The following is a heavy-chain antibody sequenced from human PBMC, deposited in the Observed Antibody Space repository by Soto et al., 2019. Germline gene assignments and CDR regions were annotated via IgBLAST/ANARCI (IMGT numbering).Heavy chain of an antibody. CDR3: ARGGGRVAGTTLDY. Sequence: QVQLVQSGAEVKKPGSSVKVSCKASGGTFSSYAISWVRQAPGQGLEWMGGIIPIFGTTNYAQKFQGGVPITADNSTNSAYRGLSSVRSEDTAVYYGARGGGRVAGTTLDYWGQGTLVTVSS. D-gene: IGHD6-19*01. J-gene: IGHJ4*02. CDR1: GGTFSSYA. CDR2: IIPIFGTT. V-gene: IGHV1-69*06.